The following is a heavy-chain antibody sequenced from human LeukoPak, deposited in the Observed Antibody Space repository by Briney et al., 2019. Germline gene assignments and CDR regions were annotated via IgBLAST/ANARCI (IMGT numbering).Heavy chain of an antibody. J-gene: IGHJ4*02. Sequence: GGSLRLSCASSGFTFSGYWMHWVRQAPGKGLVWVSRINSDGYSTAYADSVKGRFTISRDNAKNTLYLQMNSLRAEDTAVYYCVRLVAVPDAYFDYWGQGTLVTVSS. D-gene: IGHD2-2*01. CDR3: VRLVAVPDAYFDY. CDR1: GFTFSGYW. V-gene: IGHV3-74*01. CDR2: INSDGYST.